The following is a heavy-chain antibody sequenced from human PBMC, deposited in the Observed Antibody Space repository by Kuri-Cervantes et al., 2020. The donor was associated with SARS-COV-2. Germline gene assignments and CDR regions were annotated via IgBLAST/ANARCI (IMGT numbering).Heavy chain of an antibody. CDR2: IYPGDSDT. Sequence: GESLKISCKGSGYSFTSYWIGWVRQMPGKGLEWMGIIYPGDSDTSYSPSFQGQVTISADKSISTAYLQWSSLKASDTAMYYCARQPRSRATGYYYYGMDVWGQGTTVTVSS. CDR3: ARQPRSRATGYYYYGMDV. J-gene: IGHJ6*02. V-gene: IGHV5-51*01. CDR1: GYSFTSYW.